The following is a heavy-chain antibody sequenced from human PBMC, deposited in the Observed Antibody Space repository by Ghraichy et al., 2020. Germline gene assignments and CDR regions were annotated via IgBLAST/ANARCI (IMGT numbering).Heavy chain of an antibody. V-gene: IGHV3-23*01. D-gene: IGHD3-3*01. CDR1: GLTFSSCA. CDR3: AKIGGRESEGFLEWFGY. CDR2: ISGSGGST. J-gene: IGHJ4*02. Sequence: GGSLRLSCAASGLTFSSCAMSWVRQAPGKGLEWVSAISGSGGSTHYADSVKGRFTISRDNSKNTLYLQMNSLRAEDTAVYYCAKIGGRESEGFLEWFGYWGQGTLVTVSS.